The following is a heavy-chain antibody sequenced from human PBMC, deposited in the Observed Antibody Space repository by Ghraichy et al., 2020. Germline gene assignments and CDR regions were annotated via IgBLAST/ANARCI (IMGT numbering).Heavy chain of an antibody. CDR2: IYYSGST. D-gene: IGHD3-22*01. V-gene: IGHV4-59*08. CDR1: GGSISSYY. CDR3: ARHGTDYYDSSGYYVY. Sequence: SETLSLTCTVSGGSISSYYWSWIRQPPGKGLEWIGYIYYSGSTDYNPSLKSRVTISVDTSKNQFSLKLSSVTAADTAVYYCARHGTDYYDSSGYYVYWGQGTLVTVSS. J-gene: IGHJ4*02.